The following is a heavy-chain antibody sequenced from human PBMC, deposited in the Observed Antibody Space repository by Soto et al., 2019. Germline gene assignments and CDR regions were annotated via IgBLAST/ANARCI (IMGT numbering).Heavy chain of an antibody. CDR1: EFTFRSYG. Sequence: QVQVEESGGGVVQPGRSLRLSCAASEFTFRSYGMHWVRQAPGKGLEWVAGISFDGSNQYYADSVKGRFTISRDNSKNTLYLQMNSLRPDETALYYCAKERSYGHWALDYWGQGTLVTVSS. CDR3: AKERSYGHWALDY. D-gene: IGHD5-18*01. J-gene: IGHJ4*02. CDR2: ISFDGSNQ. V-gene: IGHV3-30*18.